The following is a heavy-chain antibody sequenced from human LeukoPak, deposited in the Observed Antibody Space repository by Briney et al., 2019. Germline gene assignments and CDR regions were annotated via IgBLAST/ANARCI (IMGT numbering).Heavy chain of an antibody. Sequence: GGSLRLSCAASGFTFSSYAMSWVRLAPGKGLEWVAIISYDGRTKYYADSVKGRFTISRDDSKNTLYLQMNSLRPEDTAVYYCAKEDYSNAFDYWGQGALVTVSS. CDR1: GFTFSSYA. CDR3: AKEDYSNAFDY. CDR2: ISYDGRTK. V-gene: IGHV3-30*18. D-gene: IGHD4-11*01. J-gene: IGHJ4*02.